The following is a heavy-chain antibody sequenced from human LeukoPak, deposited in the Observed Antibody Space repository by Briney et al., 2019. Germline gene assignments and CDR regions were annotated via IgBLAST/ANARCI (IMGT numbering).Heavy chain of an antibody. V-gene: IGHV3-7*01. CDR1: GFTFSSYW. J-gene: IGHJ4*02. CDR2: IKQDGSEK. CDR3: ARESNPYDFWSGPTWYYFDY. Sequence: GGSLRLSCAASGFTFSSYWMSWVRQAPGKGLEWVANIKQDGSEKYYVDSVKGRFTISRDNAKNSLYLQMHSLRAEDTAVYYCARESNPYDFWSGPTWYYFDYWGQGTLVTVSS. D-gene: IGHD3-3*01.